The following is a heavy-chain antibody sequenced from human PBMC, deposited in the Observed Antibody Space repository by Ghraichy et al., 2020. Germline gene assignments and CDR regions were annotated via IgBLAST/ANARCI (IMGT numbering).Heavy chain of an antibody. D-gene: IGHD6-19*01. CDR3: AKDLNSGWAFDY. Sequence: GESLNISCAASGFTFSSYGMHWVRQAPGKGLEWVAVISYDGSNKYYADSVKGRFTISRDNSKNTLYLQMNSLRAEDTAVYYCAKDLNSGWAFDYWGQGTLVTVSS. CDR2: ISYDGSNK. CDR1: GFTFSSYG. J-gene: IGHJ4*02. V-gene: IGHV3-30*18.